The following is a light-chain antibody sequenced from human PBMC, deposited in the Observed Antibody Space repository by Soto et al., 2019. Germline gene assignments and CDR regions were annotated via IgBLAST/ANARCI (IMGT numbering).Light chain of an antibody. V-gene: IGLV2-14*01. CDR2: EVS. Sequence: QSALTQPASVSGSPGQSITISCTGTSSDVGGYKFVSWYQQHPGKAPKLMIYEVSNRPSGVSSRFSGSKSGNTASLTISGLQAEDEADYYCGSYTGSIYVFGPGIKLTVL. CDR1: SSDVGGYKF. CDR3: GSYTGSIYV. J-gene: IGLJ1*01.